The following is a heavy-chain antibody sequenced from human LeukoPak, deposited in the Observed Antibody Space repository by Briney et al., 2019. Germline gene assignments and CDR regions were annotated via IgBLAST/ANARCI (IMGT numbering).Heavy chain of an antibody. CDR1: GFTFSSYA. D-gene: IGHD3-3*01. Sequence: GGSLRLSCAASGFTFSSYAMHWVRQAPGKGLEWVAVISYDGSNKYYADSVKGRFTISRDNSKNTPYLQMNSLRAEDTAVYYCARGWSGYYTADYWGQGTLVTVSS. CDR3: ARGWSGYYTADY. CDR2: ISYDGSNK. V-gene: IGHV3-30-3*01. J-gene: IGHJ4*02.